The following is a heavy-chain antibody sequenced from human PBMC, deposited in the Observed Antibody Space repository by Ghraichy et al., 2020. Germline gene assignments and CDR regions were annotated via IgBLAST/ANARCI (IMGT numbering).Heavy chain of an antibody. CDR1: GGSISSYY. CDR2: IYYSGST. CDR3: ARRLYGGNDY. V-gene: IGHV4-59*08. D-gene: IGHD4-23*01. J-gene: IGHJ4*02. Sequence: SQTLSLTCTVSGGSISSYYWSWIRQPPGKGLEWIGYIYYSGSTNYNPSLKSRVTISVDTSKNQFPLKLSSVTAADTAVYYCARRLYGGNDYWGQGTLVTVSS.